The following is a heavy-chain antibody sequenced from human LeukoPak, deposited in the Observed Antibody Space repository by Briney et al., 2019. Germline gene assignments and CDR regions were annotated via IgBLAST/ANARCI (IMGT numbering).Heavy chain of an antibody. D-gene: IGHD3-22*01. CDR3: ARKRYYYDSSGYYDFDY. Sequence: ASVKVSCKGSGYTFTSYGISWVRQAPGQGLEWMGWISTYNGNTNYAQKFQGRVTMTTDTSTSTAYMELRSLRSDDTAVYCCARKRYYYDSSGYYDFDYWGQGTLVTVSS. V-gene: IGHV1-18*01. J-gene: IGHJ4*02. CDR1: GYTFTSYG. CDR2: ISTYNGNT.